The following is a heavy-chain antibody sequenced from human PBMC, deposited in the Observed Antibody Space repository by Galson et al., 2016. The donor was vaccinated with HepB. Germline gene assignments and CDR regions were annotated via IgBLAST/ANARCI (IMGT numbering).Heavy chain of an antibody. J-gene: IGHJ4*02. CDR1: GFTFSAFA. D-gene: IGHD6-19*01. Sequence: SLRLSCAASGFTFSAFALNWVRQTPGKGLEWVARIGVSDCDRRYADSVRGRFTISRDNFKDILYLEMNGLRAEDAALYFCAREQGNVARRGYSFDYWGQGTLVTVSS. CDR2: IGVSDCDR. CDR3: AREQGNVARRGYSFDY. V-gene: IGHV3-23*01.